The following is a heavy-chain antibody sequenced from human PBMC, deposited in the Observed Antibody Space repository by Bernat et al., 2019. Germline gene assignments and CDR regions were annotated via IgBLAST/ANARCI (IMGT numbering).Heavy chain of an antibody. CDR1: GGTFSSYA. CDR2: IIPIFGTA. CDR3: ARESSYYYGSGSYSYYFDY. Sequence: QVQLAQSGAEVKKPGSSVKVSCKASGGTFSSYAISWVRQAPGQGLEWMGGIIPIFGTANYAQKFQGRVTITADESTSTAYMELSSLRSEDTAVYYCARESSYYYGSGSYSYYFDYWGQGTLVTVSS. J-gene: IGHJ4*02. D-gene: IGHD3-10*01. V-gene: IGHV1-69*01.